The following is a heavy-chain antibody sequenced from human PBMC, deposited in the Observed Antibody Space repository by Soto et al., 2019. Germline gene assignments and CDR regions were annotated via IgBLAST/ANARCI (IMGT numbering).Heavy chain of an antibody. D-gene: IGHD2-2*01. V-gene: IGHV1-69*01. J-gene: IGHJ6*02. CDR2: IIPIPGTA. Sequence: QVQLVQSGAEVKKPGSSVKVSCKASGGTFGSYAISWVRQAPGQGLEWMGGIIPIPGTANYAQKFQGRVTIAVDESTSTAYMELSSLRSEDTAVYYCARSQGSSTSLEIYYYYYYGMDVLGQGTTVTVSS. CDR3: ARSQGSSTSLEIYYYYYYGMDV. CDR1: GGTFGSYA.